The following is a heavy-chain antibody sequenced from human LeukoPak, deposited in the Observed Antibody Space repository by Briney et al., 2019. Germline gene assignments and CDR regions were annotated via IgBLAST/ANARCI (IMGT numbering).Heavy chain of an antibody. CDR1: GFTLSSRYW. V-gene: IGHV3-7*01. J-gene: IGHJ4*02. Sequence: PGGSLRLSCEVSGFTLSSRYWMSWIRQVPGKGLEWLACIKGDGSEKHYVDSVSGRFTVSRDNAKNSLYLQMNSLRAEDTAVYYCARDFEARATLSLTSDYWGQGTLVTVYS. CDR3: ARDFEARATLSLTSDY. CDR2: IKGDGSEK. D-gene: IGHD1-26*01.